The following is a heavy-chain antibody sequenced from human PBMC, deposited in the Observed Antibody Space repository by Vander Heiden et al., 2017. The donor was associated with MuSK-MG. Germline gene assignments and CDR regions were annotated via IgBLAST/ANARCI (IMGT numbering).Heavy chain of an antibody. CDR1: GGSISSSSYY. CDR2: IYYSGRT. J-gene: IGHJ4*02. V-gene: IGHV4-39*01. CDR3: AIHGRRKQLAPDY. D-gene: IGHD6-13*01. Sequence: QLQLQESGPGLVKPSETLSLTCTVSGGSISSSSYYWGWIRQPPGKGLEWIGSIYYSGRTYYNPALKSRVTISVDTSKNQFSLKMRSVTAADTAVYYFAIHGRRKQLAPDYWGQGTLVTVSS.